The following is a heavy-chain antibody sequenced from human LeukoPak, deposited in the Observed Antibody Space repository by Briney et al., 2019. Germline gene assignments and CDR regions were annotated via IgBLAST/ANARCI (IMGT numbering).Heavy chain of an antibody. CDR3: ARDQGRRGVDYFDY. D-gene: IGHD1-1*01. Sequence: PGGSLRLSCAASGFTFSSYEMNWVRQAPGKGLEWVSYISSSGSTIYYADSVKGRFTISRDNAKNSLYLQMNSLRAEDTAVYYCARDQGRRGVDYFDYWGQGTLVTVPS. CDR1: GFTFSSYE. CDR2: ISSSGSTI. J-gene: IGHJ4*02. V-gene: IGHV3-48*03.